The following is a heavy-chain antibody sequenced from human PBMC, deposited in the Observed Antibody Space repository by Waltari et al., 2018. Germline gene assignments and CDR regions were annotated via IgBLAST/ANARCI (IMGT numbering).Heavy chain of an antibody. CDR1: GLTFSNYA. D-gene: IGHD1-26*01. CDR3: AKDAYSGSPYYFDF. V-gene: IGHV3-23*01. Sequence: EVQLLESGGGLVQPGGSLRLSCAASGLTFSNYAMSWVRQAPGKGLEWVSGISGSGGGTYYADSVKGRFTISRDNSKNTLYLQMNSLRAEDTAEYYCAKDAYSGSPYYFDFWGQGTLVTVSS. CDR2: ISGSGGGT. J-gene: IGHJ4*02.